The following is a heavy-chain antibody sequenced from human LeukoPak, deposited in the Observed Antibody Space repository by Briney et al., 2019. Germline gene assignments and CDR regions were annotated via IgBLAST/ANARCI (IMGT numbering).Heavy chain of an antibody. CDR2: IRRDGSET. Sequence: GGSLRLSCAASGFTFSSYSMNWVRRAPGKGLEWVANIRRDGSETHYVDSVMGRFTISRDNAKNSLYLQMNSLRAEDTAVYYCARDDTHYGSSGSFYDAFDIWGQGTMVTVSS. CDR1: GFTFSSYS. CDR3: ARDDTHYGSSGSFYDAFDI. V-gene: IGHV3-7*03. D-gene: IGHD3-22*01. J-gene: IGHJ3*02.